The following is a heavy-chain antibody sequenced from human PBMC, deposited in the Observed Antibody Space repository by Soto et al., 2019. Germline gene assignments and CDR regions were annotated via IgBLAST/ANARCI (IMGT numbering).Heavy chain of an antibody. CDR1: GFTFSSYG. CDR3: ARDLRSSSPTYFDF. J-gene: IGHJ4*02. CDR2: IWYDGSNK. V-gene: IGHV3-33*01. Sequence: PGGSLRLSCAASGFTFSSYGMHWVRQAPGKGLEWVAVIWYDGSNKYYADSVKGRFTISRDNSKNTLYLQMNSLRAEDTAVYFCARDLRSSSPTYFDFWGQGTLVTVSS. D-gene: IGHD6-6*01.